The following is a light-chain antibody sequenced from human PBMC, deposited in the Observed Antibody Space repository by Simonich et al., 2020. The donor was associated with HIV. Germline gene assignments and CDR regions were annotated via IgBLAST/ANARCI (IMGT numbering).Light chain of an antibody. CDR1: SSNIGAGYD. CDR3: QSYDGSLRAVV. J-gene: IGLJ2*01. Sequence: QSVLTQPPSVSGAPGQRVTISCTGSSSNIGAGYDVHWYQQLPGRAPKLLIYGNTKRPSGVPDRFFGSKSGTSASLAITGRQAEDEADYYCQSYDGSLRAVVFGGGTKLTVL. CDR2: GNT. V-gene: IGLV1-40*01.